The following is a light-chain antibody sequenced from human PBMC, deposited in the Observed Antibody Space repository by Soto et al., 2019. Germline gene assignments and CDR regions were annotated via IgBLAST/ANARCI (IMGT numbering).Light chain of an antibody. J-gene: IGLJ2*01. CDR2: RNN. CDR1: SSNIGSNY. CDR3: AAWGDSHV. V-gene: IGLV1-47*01. Sequence: QSVLTQPPSASGTPGQRGTISCSGSSSNIGSNYVYWYQQLPGTAPKLLIYRNNQRPSGVPDRFSGSKAGTSASLAISGLRSEDEAYYDCAAWGDSHVFGGGTKVTVL.